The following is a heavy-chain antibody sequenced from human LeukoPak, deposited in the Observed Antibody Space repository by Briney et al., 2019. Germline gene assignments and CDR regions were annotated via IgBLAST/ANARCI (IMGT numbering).Heavy chain of an antibody. CDR3: ARHGWSSSWFDY. CDR2: IYYSGGT. Sequence: SETLSLTCTVSGGSISISSYYWGWIRQPPGKGLEWIGSIYYSGGTYYNPSLKSRLTISVDTSKDQFSLKLSSVTTSDTAVYYCARHGWSSSWFDYWGQGTLVTVSS. J-gene: IGHJ4*02. V-gene: IGHV4-39*01. CDR1: GGSISISSYY. D-gene: IGHD6-13*01.